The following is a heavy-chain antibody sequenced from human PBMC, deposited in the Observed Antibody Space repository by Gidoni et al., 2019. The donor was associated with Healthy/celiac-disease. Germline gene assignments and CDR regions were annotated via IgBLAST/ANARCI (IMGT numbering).Heavy chain of an antibody. V-gene: IGHV1-18*01. CDR3: ASGPRWWITGTTYYYYGMDV. CDR2: ISAYNGNT. Sequence: QVQLVQSGAEVKKPGASVKVSCKASGYTFTSYGISWVRQAPGQGLEWMGWISAYNGNTNYAQKLQGRVTMTTDTSTSTAYMELRSLRSDDTAVYYCASGPRWWITGTTYYYYGMDVWGQGTTVTVSS. J-gene: IGHJ6*02. D-gene: IGHD1-20*01. CDR1: GYTFTSYG.